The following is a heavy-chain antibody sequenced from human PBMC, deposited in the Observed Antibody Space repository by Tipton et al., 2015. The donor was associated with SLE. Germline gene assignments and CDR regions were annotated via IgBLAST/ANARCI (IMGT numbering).Heavy chain of an antibody. D-gene: IGHD1-20*01. CDR2: INPSGLT. CDR3: ARDAYNYRRYRGAFDI. CDR1: GDSLSSDDYY. J-gene: IGHJ3*02. V-gene: IGHV4-61*02. Sequence: TLSLTCTVSGDSLSSDDYYWGWIRQPAGKGLEWIGRINPSGLTHYNPSLKSRVPISIDTPKNHFSLKLNSVTAADTAVYYCARDAYNYRRYRGAFDIWGRGTMVTVSS.